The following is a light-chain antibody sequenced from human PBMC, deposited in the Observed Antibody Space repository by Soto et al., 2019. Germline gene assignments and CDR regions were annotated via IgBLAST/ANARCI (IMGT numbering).Light chain of an antibody. CDR3: QQRSNWPLT. CDR1: QSVSSF. CDR2: DAS. J-gene: IGKJ4*01. Sequence: EIVLTQSPATLSLSPGERATLSCRASQSVSSFLAWLQQKPGQAPRLLIYDASNRATDIPSRFSGSGSGTGFTLTINSLEAEDSAIYYCQQRSNWPLTFGGGTKVEIK. V-gene: IGKV3-11*01.